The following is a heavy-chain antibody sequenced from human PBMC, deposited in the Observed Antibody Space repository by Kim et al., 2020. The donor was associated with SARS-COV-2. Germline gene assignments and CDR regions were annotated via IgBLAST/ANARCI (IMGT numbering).Heavy chain of an antibody. CDR2: IIPIFGTA. Sequence: SVKVSCKASGGTFSSYAISWVRQAPGQGLEWMGGIIPIFGTANYAQKFQGRVTITADESTSTAYMELSSLRSEDTAVYYCARDKGLTGWGNWFDPWGQGTLVTVSS. J-gene: IGHJ5*02. V-gene: IGHV1-69*13. D-gene: IGHD3-9*01. CDR1: GGTFSSYA. CDR3: ARDKGLTGWGNWFDP.